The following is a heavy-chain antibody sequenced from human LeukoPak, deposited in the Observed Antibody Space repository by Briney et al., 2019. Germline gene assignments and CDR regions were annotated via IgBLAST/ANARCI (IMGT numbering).Heavy chain of an antibody. V-gene: IGHV4-30-2*01. CDR2: IYHSGST. CDR1: GGSISSGGYS. D-gene: IGHD6-19*01. CDR3: ARAGSSGWYHGYWYFDL. Sequence: SETLSLTCAVSGGSISSGGYSWSWIRQPPGKGLEWIGYIYHSGSTYYNPSLKSRVTISVDRSKNQFSLKLSSVTAADTAVYYCARAGSSGWYHGYWYFDLWGRGTLVTVSS. J-gene: IGHJ2*01.